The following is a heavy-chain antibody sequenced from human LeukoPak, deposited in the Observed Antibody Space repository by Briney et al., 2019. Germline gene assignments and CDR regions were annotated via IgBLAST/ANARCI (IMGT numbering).Heavy chain of an antibody. CDR1: GGSISSYY. D-gene: IGHD2-8*01. CDR3: ARYCTNGICYDY. J-gene: IGHJ4*02. Sequence: PSETLSLTCTVSGGSISSYYWSWIRQPPGKGLEWIGYIYYSGSTNYNPSLKSRVTISVDTSMNQFSLKLSSVTAADTAVYYCARYCTNGICYDYWGQGTLVTVSS. V-gene: IGHV4-59*01. CDR2: IYYSGST.